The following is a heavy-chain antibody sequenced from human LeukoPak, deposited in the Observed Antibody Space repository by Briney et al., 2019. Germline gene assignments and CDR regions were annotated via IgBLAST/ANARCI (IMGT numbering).Heavy chain of an antibody. Sequence: ASVKVSCKASGYTFTSYDINWVRQATGQGLEWMGWMNPNSGNTGYAQKFQGRVTMTRNTSISTAYMELSSLRSEDTAVYYCARGGAYCSSTSCYSGWFDPWGQGTLVTVSS. CDR3: ARGGAYCSSTSCYSGWFDP. V-gene: IGHV1-8*01. CDR2: MNPNSGNT. J-gene: IGHJ5*02. D-gene: IGHD2-2*01. CDR1: GYTFTSYD.